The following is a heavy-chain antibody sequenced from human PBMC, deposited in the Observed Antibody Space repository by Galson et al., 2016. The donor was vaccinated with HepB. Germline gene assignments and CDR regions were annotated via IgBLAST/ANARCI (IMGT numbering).Heavy chain of an antibody. V-gene: IGHV4-31*03. Sequence: TLSLTCTVSGGSISSGVYYWSWIRQHPGKGLEWIGYIYYTGSTDCNPSLKSRVTISVDTSKNQFSLKVSSVTAADTAVYYCARAVWLPLSGMDVWGQGTTVTVSS. D-gene: IGHD3-10*01. CDR3: ARAVWLPLSGMDV. J-gene: IGHJ6*02. CDR2: IYYTGST. CDR1: GGSISSGVYY.